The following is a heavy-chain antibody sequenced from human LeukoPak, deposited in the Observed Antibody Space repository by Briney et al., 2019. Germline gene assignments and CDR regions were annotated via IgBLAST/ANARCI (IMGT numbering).Heavy chain of an antibody. CDR2: IKQDGGEK. J-gene: IGHJ3*02. Sequence: GGSLRFSSAAPGFTFSNYRMNWVRQGPGKGLEWVANIKQDGGEKSYVDSVKGRFTISRDNAKNTVYLQMNSLRAEDTAVYYCARGRGGSASHGFDVFDIWGQGTMVTVSS. CDR3: ARGRGGSASHGFDVFDI. CDR1: GFTFSNYR. V-gene: IGHV3-7*01. D-gene: IGHD3-10*01.